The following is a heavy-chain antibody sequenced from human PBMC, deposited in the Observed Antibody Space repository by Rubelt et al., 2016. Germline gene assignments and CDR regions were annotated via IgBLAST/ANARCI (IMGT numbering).Heavy chain of an antibody. CDR2: IYYSGST. J-gene: IGHJ4*02. CDR3: ARDPLSGDWSTTDY. Sequence: QLQLQESGPGLVKPSETLSLTCTVSGGSISSSSYYWGWIRQPPGKGLEWIGSIYYSGSTNYNPSLRVQGPVNGERARTQLSRRRSSVTAAATAWYYWARDPLSGDWSTTDYWGQGTLVTVSS. D-gene: IGHD2-21*01. V-gene: IGHV4-39*07. CDR1: GGSISSSSYY.